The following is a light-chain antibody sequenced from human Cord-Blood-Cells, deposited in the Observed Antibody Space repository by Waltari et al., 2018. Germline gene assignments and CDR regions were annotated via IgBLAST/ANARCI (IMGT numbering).Light chain of an antibody. CDR3: SSYTSSSTYV. V-gene: IGLV2-14*01. J-gene: IGLJ1*01. CDR2: EVS. CDR1: SRDVGGYNY. Sequence: QSALTHPASVSGSPGQSMTISCTGTSRDVGGYNYVSWYQQHPGKDPKLMIYEVSNRPSGVSNRFSGSKSGNTASLTISGLQAEDEADYYCSSYTSSSTYVFGTGTKVTVL.